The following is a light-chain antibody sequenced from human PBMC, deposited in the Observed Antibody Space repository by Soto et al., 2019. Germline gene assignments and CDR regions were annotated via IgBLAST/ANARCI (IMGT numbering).Light chain of an antibody. CDR2: DAS. V-gene: IGKV3-11*01. J-gene: IGKJ2*01. CDR1: QSVTTY. CDR3: QQRSNWPPGYT. Sequence: ETVLTQSPAALSLSPGERATLSCRASQSVTTYLAWYQQKPGQAPRLLIYDASTRATGIPARFSGSGSRTDFTLTISNVEPEDFAFYFCQQRSNWPPGYTFGQGTKLEIK.